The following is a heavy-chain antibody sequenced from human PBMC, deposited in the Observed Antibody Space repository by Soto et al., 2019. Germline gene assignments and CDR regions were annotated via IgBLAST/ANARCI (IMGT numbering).Heavy chain of an antibody. CDR3: ARLDKVMGETFDY. CDR2: IYYSGTT. D-gene: IGHD3-16*01. Sequence: QLQLHESGPGLVKPSETLSLTCTVSGGPISSSSIYWGWIRQPPGKGLEWIATIYYSGTTFYSPTLKSRATTSVETSRNQCSRTLSSVSAADTAVYYCARLDKVMGETFDYWRQG. V-gene: IGHV4-39*07. CDR1: GGPISSSSIY. J-gene: IGHJ4*02.